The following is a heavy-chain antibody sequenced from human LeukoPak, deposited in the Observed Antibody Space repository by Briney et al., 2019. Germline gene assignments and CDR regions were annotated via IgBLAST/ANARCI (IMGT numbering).Heavy chain of an antibody. CDR1: GYTFTGYY. D-gene: IGHD2-15*01. V-gene: IGHV1-2*02. Sequence: ASVKVSCKASGYTFTGYYMHWVRQAPGQGLEWMGWINPKSGDANYAQKFQGRVTMTWDTSISTAYMELSRLSSDDTAVYYCARFEGVVVAATFDYWGQGTLVTVSS. J-gene: IGHJ4*02. CDR2: INPKSGDA. CDR3: ARFEGVVVAATFDY.